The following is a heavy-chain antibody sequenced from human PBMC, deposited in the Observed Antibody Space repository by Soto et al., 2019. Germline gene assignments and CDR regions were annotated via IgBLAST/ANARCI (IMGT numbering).Heavy chain of an antibody. D-gene: IGHD6-13*01. CDR3: ARESGSSWYGGYYYYYYGMDV. Sequence: GGSLRLSCAASGFTFSSYGMHWVRQAPGKGLEWVAVIWYDGSNKYYADSVKGRFTISRDNSKNTLYLQMNSLRAEDTAVYYCARESGSSWYGGYYYYYYGMDVWGQGTTVTVSS. CDR1: GFTFSSYG. J-gene: IGHJ6*02. V-gene: IGHV3-33*01. CDR2: IWYDGSNK.